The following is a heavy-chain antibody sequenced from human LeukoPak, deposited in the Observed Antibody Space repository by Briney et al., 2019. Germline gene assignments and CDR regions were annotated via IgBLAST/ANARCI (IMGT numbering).Heavy chain of an antibody. CDR2: IYYDGSKK. CDR3: AREPLPYDAFDI. CDR1: GFTFSNYG. J-gene: IGHJ3*02. V-gene: IGHV3-30*02. Sequence: GGSLRLSCATSGFTFSNYGMHWVRQAPGKGLEWVAIIYYDGSKKNYADSVRGRFTISRDNSKNTLYLQMNSLRAEDTAVYYCAREPLPYDAFDIWGQGTMVTVSS.